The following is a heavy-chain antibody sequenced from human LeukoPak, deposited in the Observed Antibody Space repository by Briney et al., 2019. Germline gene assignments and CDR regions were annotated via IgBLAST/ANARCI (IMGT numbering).Heavy chain of an antibody. CDR3: AGGVGCYDILTGYSAAPFDY. CDR1: GYILTNYY. D-gene: IGHD3-9*01. CDR2: INPSDGST. J-gene: IGHJ4*02. Sequence: KPGASVKVSCKTSGYILTNYYMHWVRQAPGQGLEWMGIINPSDGSTTYSQKFQGRFTMTRDTSTTTVYMELSSLRSDDTAVYYCAGGVGCYDILTGYSAAPFDYWGQGTLVTVSS. V-gene: IGHV1-46*01.